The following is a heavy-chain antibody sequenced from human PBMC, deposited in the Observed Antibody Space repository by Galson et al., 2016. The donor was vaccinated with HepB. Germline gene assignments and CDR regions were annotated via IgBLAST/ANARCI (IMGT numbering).Heavy chain of an antibody. CDR3: ARLWFGETHFDY. J-gene: IGHJ4*02. CDR2: IKQGGSQT. D-gene: IGHD3-10*01. V-gene: IGHV3-7*01. CDR1: GFTFRNFW. Sequence: SLRLSCAASGFTFRNFWMSWVRQDPGKGLEWVANIKQGGSQTDYVDSVKGRFTISRDDAKNSLYLQMSSLRAEDTAVYYCARLWFGETHFDYWGQGAVVTVSS.